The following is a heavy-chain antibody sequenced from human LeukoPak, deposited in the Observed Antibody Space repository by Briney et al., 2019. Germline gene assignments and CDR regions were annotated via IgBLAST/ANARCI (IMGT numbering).Heavy chain of an antibody. Sequence: ASVTVSSKASGYTFTIYDINWGRQATGQGREWMGWMNPNSGNTGYAQKFQGRVSMTRNTSISTAYMELSSLRSADTAVYYCARGIAARPRGYYYMDVWGKGTTVTVSS. CDR2: MNPNSGNT. J-gene: IGHJ6*03. D-gene: IGHD6-6*01. V-gene: IGHV1-8*01. CDR1: GYTFTIYD. CDR3: ARGIAARPRGYYYMDV.